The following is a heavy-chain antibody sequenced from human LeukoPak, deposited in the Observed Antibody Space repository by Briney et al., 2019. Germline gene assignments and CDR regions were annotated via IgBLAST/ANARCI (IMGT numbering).Heavy chain of an antibody. CDR2: ISGSGGTT. J-gene: IGHJ4*02. CDR1: GFTFSSYA. D-gene: IGHD6-19*01. CDR3: AKVGGSIAVAGPFFDY. Sequence: PEGSLRLSCGASGFTFSSYAMSWVRQAPGKGLEWVSGISGSGGTTYYAESVKGRFTISRDNSKNTVCLQMTSLRIEDTAVYYCAKVGGSIAVAGPFFDYWGQGTLVTVSS. V-gene: IGHV3-23*01.